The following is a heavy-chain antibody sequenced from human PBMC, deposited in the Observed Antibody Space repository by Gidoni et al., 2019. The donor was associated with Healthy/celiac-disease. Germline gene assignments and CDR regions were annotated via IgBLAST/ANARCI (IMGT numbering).Heavy chain of an antibody. CDR2: ISYDGSNT. CDR3: AKEHRDTAMVPAFDY. V-gene: IGHV3-30*18. Sequence: QVQLVESGEGVVQPGRSLRLSCAASGFTFRSYGMHWVRPAPGKGLEGVAVISYDGSNTYYADSVKGRFTISRDNSKNTLYLQMNSLRAEDTAVYYCAKEHRDTAMVPAFDYWGQGTLVTVSS. J-gene: IGHJ4*02. CDR1: GFTFRSYG. D-gene: IGHD5-18*01.